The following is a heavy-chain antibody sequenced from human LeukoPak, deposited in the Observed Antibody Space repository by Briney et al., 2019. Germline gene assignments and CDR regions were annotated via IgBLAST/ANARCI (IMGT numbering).Heavy chain of an antibody. CDR2: IYSGGST. CDR3: AKDQSGIPDY. D-gene: IGHD3-10*01. CDR1: GFTVSSNY. J-gene: IGHJ4*02. Sequence: PGGSLRLSCAASGFTVSSNYMSWVRQAPGKGLEWVSVIYSGGSTYYTDSVKGRFTISRDNSKNTLYLQMNSLRAEDTAVYYCAKDQSGIPDYWGQGTLVTVSS. V-gene: IGHV3-53*05.